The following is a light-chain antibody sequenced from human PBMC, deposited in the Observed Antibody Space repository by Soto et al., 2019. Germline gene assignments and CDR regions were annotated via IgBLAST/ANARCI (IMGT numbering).Light chain of an antibody. CDR2: EVD. CDR1: SSDVGSYNY. CDR3: SSYAGSNNPLV. Sequence: QSVLTQPPSASGSPGQSVTISCTGTSSDVGSYNYVSWYQQHPGKAPKLIIYEVDKRPSGVPDRFSGSKSGNTASLTVSGLQAEDEAGFYCSSYAGSNNPLVFVTGSKVTVL. V-gene: IGLV2-8*01. J-gene: IGLJ1*01.